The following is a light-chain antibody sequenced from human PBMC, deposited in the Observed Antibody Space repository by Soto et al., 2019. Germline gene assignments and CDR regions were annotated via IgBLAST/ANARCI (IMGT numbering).Light chain of an antibody. V-gene: IGLV1-51*01. CDR3: GSWDSSLSAYV. CDR1: SSNIGNSF. J-gene: IGLJ1*01. CDR2: DDN. Sequence: QSVLTQPPSVSAAPGRTVTISCSGSSSNIGNSFVSWYQQLPGTAPKLLIYDDNKRPSGIPDRFSGSKSGTSATLGITGFQTGDEADYYCGSWDSSLSAYVFGTGTKVTVL.